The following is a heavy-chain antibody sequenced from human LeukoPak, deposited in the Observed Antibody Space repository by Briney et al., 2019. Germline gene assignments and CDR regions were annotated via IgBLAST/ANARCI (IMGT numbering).Heavy chain of an antibody. V-gene: IGHV4-30-4*08. D-gene: IGHD2-2*01. Sequence: SELRSRTCTVSGGAMSRGDYFWRWIRQPPGKGLSVLGYSSYSGSTYYNASLKSRVTISVDPAKNHFSLNLSPVTPSDTAVDHCARVVVPADINNWYFDLWGGGTLVTVSS. CDR1: GGAMSRGDYF. CDR2: SSYSGST. CDR3: ARVVVPADINNWYFDL. J-gene: IGHJ2*01.